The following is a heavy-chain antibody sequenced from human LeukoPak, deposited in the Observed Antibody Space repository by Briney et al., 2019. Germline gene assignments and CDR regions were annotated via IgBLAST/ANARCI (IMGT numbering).Heavy chain of an antibody. CDR2: IRYDGSNK. CDR1: GFTFSSYG. V-gene: IGHV3-30*02. CDR3: AKVKVGAYGPWFDP. D-gene: IGHD1-26*01. Sequence: GGSLRLSCAASGFTFSSYGMHWVRQAPGKGLEWVAFIRYDGSNKHHADSVKGRFAISRDNSKNTLYLQMNSLRAEDTAVYYCAKVKVGAYGPWFDPWGQGTLVTVSS. J-gene: IGHJ5*02.